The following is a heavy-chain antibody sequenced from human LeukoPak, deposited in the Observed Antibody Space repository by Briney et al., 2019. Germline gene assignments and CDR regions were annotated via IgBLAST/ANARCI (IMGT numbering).Heavy chain of an antibody. CDR2: ISSSSSYI. V-gene: IGHV3-21*01. J-gene: IGHJ4*02. CDR3: ARKGHYYAALGY. D-gene: IGHD3-10*01. CDR1: GFTFSSYS. Sequence: GGSLRLSCAASGFTFSSYSMNWVRQAPGKGLGWVSSISSSSSYIYYADSVKGRFTISRDNAKNSLYLQMNSLRAEDTAVYYCARKGHYYAALGYWGQGTLVTVSS.